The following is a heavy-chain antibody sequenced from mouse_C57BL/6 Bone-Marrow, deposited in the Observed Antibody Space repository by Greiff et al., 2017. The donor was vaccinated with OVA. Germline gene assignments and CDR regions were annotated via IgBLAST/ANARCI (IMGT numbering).Heavy chain of an antibody. Sequence: QVQLQQPGAELVMPGASVKLSCKASGYTFTSYWMHWVKQRPGQGLEWIGEIDPSDSYTNYNQKFKGKSTLTVDKSSSPAYMQLSSLTSEDSAVYYCAREGDLLTLDYWGQGTTLTVSS. CDR2: IDPSDSYT. D-gene: IGHD1-1*01. J-gene: IGHJ2*01. CDR3: AREGDLLTLDY. V-gene: IGHV1-69*01. CDR1: GYTFTSYW.